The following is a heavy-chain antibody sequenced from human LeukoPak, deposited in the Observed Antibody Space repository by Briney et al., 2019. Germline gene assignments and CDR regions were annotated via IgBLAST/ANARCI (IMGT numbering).Heavy chain of an antibody. J-gene: IGHJ6*03. CDR2: TRYDGTIK. CDR3: AKELLLGYFYMDV. V-gene: IGHV3-30*02. Sequence: QPGGSLTLSCAASGFSFSNYGMHWVRQTPGKGLESVAFTRYDGTIKDYADSVKGRFTISIDNSQNVLHLQMKSLRTEDTAVYYCAKELLLGYFYMDVWGKGTTVIVSS. CDR1: GFSFSNYG. D-gene: IGHD1-26*01.